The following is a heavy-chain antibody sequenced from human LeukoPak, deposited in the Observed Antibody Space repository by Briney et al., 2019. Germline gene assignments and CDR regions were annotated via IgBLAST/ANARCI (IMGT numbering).Heavy chain of an antibody. D-gene: IGHD3-10*01. J-gene: IGHJ6*03. Sequence: SVKVSCKASGYTFTAYFLHWVRPPPGQGLEWMGGIIPIFCTANYAQKFQGRVTITADESTSTAYMELSSLRSEDTAVYYCARGPGGYYGSGSYGYYYYMDVWGKGTTVTISS. CDR1: GYTFTAYF. CDR3: ARGPGGYYGSGSYGYYYYMDV. CDR2: IIPIFCTA. V-gene: IGHV1-69*01.